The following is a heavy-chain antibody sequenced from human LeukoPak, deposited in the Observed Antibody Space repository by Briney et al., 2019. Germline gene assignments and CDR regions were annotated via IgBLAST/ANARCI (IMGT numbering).Heavy chain of an antibody. V-gene: IGHV3-30-3*01. J-gene: IGHJ6*02. D-gene: IGHD6-19*01. Sequence: GGSLRLSCAASEFTFSSYAMHWVRQAPGKGLEWVAVISYDGSNKYYADSVRGRFTISRDNSKNTLYLQMNSLRAEDTAVYYCARDLIAVAGTHYYYYYGMDVWGQGTTVTVSS. CDR2: ISYDGSNK. CDR3: ARDLIAVAGTHYYYYYGMDV. CDR1: EFTFSSYA.